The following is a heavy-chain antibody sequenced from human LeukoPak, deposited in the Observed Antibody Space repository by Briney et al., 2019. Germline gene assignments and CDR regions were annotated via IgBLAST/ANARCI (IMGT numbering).Heavy chain of an antibody. J-gene: IGHJ6*02. CDR2: ISSSSSYI. D-gene: IGHD4-11*01. CDR1: GFTFSSYS. Sequence: KAGGSLRLSCAASGFTFSSYSMNWVRQAPGKGLEWVSSISSSSSYIYYADSVKGRFTISRDNAKNSLYLQMNSLRAEDTAVYYCARDMTVTTFSGPNYYYYGMDVWGQGTTVTVSS. V-gene: IGHV3-21*01. CDR3: ARDMTVTTFSGPNYYYYGMDV.